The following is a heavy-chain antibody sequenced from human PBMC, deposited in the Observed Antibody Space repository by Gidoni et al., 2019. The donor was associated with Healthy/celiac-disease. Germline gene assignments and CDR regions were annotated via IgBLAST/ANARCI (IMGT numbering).Heavy chain of an antibody. D-gene: IGHD3-22*01. Sequence: QVQLQQWGAGLLKPSETLSLTCAVYGGSFSGYYWSWIRQPPGKGLEWIGEINHSGSTNYNPSLKSRVTISVDTSKNQFSLKLSSVTAADTAVYYCARFTTLSLYYYYMDVWGKGTTVTVSS. CDR3: ARFTTLSLYYYYMDV. CDR1: GGSFSGYY. V-gene: IGHV4-34*01. J-gene: IGHJ6*03. CDR2: INHSGST.